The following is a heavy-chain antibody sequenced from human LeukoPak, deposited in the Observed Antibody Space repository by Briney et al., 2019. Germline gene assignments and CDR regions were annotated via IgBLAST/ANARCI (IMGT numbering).Heavy chain of an antibody. V-gene: IGHV3-30*03. D-gene: IGHD5-24*01. CDR1: GFTFSSYG. J-gene: IGHJ4*02. CDR3: APEGDGYILFDY. CDR2: ISHDGSNK. Sequence: GGSLRLSCAAPGFTFSSYGMHWVRQAPGKGLEWVAVISHDGSNKYYADSVKGRFTISRDNSKNTLYLQMNSLRVEDTAVYYCAPEGDGYILFDYWGQGTLVTVSS.